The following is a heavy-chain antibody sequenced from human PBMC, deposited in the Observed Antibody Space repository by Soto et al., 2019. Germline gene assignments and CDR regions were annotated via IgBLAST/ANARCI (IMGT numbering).Heavy chain of an antibody. CDR2: IYHSGTT. J-gene: IGHJ5*02. Sequence: QVHLQESGPGLVKPSGTLSLTCAVSGGSINTTNWWGWVRQTPKKGLEWIGEIYHSGTTNYNPFLKSRVTMSLDKSKNQFSLRLTSVTAADTAVYFCLRAAVTTARKNWFDAWGQGTLVTVSS. CDR3: LRAAVTTARKNWFDA. V-gene: IGHV4-4*02. D-gene: IGHD6-13*01. CDR1: GGSINTTNW.